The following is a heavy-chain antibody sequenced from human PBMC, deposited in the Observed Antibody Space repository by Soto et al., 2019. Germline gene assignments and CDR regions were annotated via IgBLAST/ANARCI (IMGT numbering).Heavy chain of an antibody. J-gene: IGHJ3*02. V-gene: IGHV1-69*13. Sequence: SVKVSCKASGGTFSSYAISWVRQAPGQGLEWMGGIIPIFGTANYAQKFQGRVRITADEPTSTAYMELSSLRYEDTAVYYCARAHIAVAATTPPGAFDIWGQGTMVTVS. CDR3: ARAHIAVAATTPPGAFDI. D-gene: IGHD6-19*01. CDR1: GGTFSSYA. CDR2: IIPIFGTA.